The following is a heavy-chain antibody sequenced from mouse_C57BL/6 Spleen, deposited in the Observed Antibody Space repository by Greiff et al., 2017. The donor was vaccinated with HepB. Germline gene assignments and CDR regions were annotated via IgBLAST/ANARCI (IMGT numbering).Heavy chain of an antibody. CDR1: GYSITSGYY. CDR3: ARDEGLEAMDY. J-gene: IGHJ4*01. CDR2: ISYDGSN. Sequence: EVKVEESGPGLVKPSQSLSLTCSVTGYSITSGYYWNWIRQFPGNKLEWMGYISYDGSNNYNPSLKNRISITRDTSKNQFFLKLNSVTTEDTATYYCARDEGLEAMDYWGQGTSVTVSS. V-gene: IGHV3-6*01. D-gene: IGHD2-4*01.